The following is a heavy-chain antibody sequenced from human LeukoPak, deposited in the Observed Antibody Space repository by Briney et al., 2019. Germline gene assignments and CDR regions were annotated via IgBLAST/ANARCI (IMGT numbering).Heavy chain of an antibody. CDR3: AASQPYDYVWRSYLKWEYYGMDV. CDR2: IMPIFVTA. D-gene: IGHD3-16*02. V-gene: IGHV1-69*06. CDR1: GGTFSSYA. Sequence: ASVKVSCKASGGTFSSYAISWVRQAPGQGLEWMGGIMPIFVTANYAQKFQGSVTITADKSTSTAYMELSSLRSEDTAVYYCAASQPYDYVWRSYLKWEYYGMDVWGKGTTVTVSS. J-gene: IGHJ6*04.